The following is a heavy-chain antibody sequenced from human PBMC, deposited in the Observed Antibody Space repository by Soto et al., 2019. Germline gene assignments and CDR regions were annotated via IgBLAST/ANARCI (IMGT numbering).Heavy chain of an antibody. CDR3: AQEGYCSSTSCSEYFQH. V-gene: IGHV3-23*01. D-gene: IGHD2-2*01. CDR1: GFTFSSYA. Sequence: LSLTCAASGFTFSSYAMSWVRQAPGKGLEWVSAISGSGGSTYYADSVKGRFTISRDNSKNTLYLQMNSLRAEDTAVYYCAQEGYCSSTSCSEYFQHWGQGTLVTVSS. J-gene: IGHJ1*01. CDR2: ISGSGGST.